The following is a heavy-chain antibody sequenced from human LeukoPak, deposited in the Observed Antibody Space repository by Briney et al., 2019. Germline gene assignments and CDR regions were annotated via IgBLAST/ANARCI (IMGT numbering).Heavy chain of an antibody. V-gene: IGHV3-74*01. CDR2: IKSDGSTI. D-gene: IGHD4-17*01. CDR1: GFSLSSYW. J-gene: IGHJ4*02. CDR3: ARGDYGDLLDY. Sequence: GGSLRLSCAASGFSLSSYWMHWVRQAPGKGLVWVSRIKSDGSTINYADSVKGRFTISRDNAKNTLYLQMNSLRAEDTAVYYCARGDYGDLLDYWGQGTLVTVSS.